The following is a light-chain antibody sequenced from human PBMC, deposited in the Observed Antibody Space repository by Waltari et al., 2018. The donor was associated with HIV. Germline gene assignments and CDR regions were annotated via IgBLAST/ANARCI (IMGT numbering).Light chain of an antibody. CDR1: ALPKQY. CDR3: YSTDTSNERLV. J-gene: IGLJ3*02. CDR2: DDN. V-gene: IGLV3-10*01. Sequence: SYELIQPPSVSVSPGQTARITCSGDALPKQYAYWYQQKSGQAPVLVTYDDNKRPPGIPDRFSGSTSGTLATLIITRAQVEDEGDYYCYSTDTSNERLVFGGGTKLTVL.